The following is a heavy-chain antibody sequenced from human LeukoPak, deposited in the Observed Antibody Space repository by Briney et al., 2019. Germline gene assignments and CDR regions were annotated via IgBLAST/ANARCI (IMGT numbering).Heavy chain of an antibody. D-gene: IGHD6-13*01. J-gene: IGHJ1*01. V-gene: IGHV1-8*01. CDR1: GYTFTSYD. CDR2: MNPNSGNT. CDR3: ARGQQPDYAEYFQH. Sequence: ASVKVSCKASGYTFTSYDINWVRQATGQGLEWMGWMNPNSGNTGYAQKFQGRVTVTRNTSISTAYMELSSLRSEDTAVYYCARGQQPDYAEYFQHWGQGTLVTVSS.